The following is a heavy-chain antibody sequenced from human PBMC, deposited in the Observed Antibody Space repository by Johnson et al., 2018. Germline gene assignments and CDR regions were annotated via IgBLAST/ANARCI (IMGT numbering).Heavy chain of an antibody. CDR2: LSGSGTRT. CDR1: GFTFSSYA. J-gene: IGHJ3*02. Sequence: VQLVESGGGLVQXGGSLRLXCAASGFTFSSYAMSRVRQAPGKGLEWVSALSGSGTRTYYADSVKGRFPISRDKSKNTLYLQMNSLRAEDPAVYYCAKDTRSVYYGALDIWGQGTMVTVSA. CDR3: AKDTRSVYYGALDI. V-gene: IGHV3-23*04. D-gene: IGHD3-16*01.